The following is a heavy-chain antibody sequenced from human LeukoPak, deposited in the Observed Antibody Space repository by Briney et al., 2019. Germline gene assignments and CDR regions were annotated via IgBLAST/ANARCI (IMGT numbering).Heavy chain of an antibody. CDR2: ISNDGSRK. Sequence: GGSLRLSCASSGFTFSRHGMHWVRQAPGKGLEWVAIISNDGSRKYYAHSVEGRFAISRDNSKNTLYLQMDSLRAEDTAVYYCARDRAWNYFDYWGQGTLVTVSS. J-gene: IGHJ4*02. CDR1: GFTFSRHG. V-gene: IGHV3-30*03. CDR3: ARDRAWNYFDY. D-gene: IGHD3-3*01.